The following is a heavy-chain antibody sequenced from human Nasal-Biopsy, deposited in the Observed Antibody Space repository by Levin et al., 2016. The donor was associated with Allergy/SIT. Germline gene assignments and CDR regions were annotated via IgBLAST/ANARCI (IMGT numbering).Heavy chain of an antibody. CDR1: ITSFSGYY. D-gene: IGHD2-8*01. CDR3: TQYCSHGICYAALVH. J-gene: IGHJ5*02. V-gene: IGHV4-34*01. Sequence: SETLSLTCAVDITSFSGYYWGWIRQSPGRGLEWIGEISHTGYTKYNPSLTGRVTISLDTSKNQFSLHLSSVTAADTSVYYCTQYCSHGICYAALVHWGQGTLVTVSS. CDR2: ISHTGYT.